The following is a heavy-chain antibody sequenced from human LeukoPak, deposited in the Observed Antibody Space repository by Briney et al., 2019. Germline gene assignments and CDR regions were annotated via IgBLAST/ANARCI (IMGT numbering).Heavy chain of an antibody. CDR1: GGTFSSYA. D-gene: IGHD1-26*01. CDR2: IIPIFGTA. CDR3: ARAGWELLGRFDAFDI. J-gene: IGHJ3*02. V-gene: IGHV1-69*01. Sequence: GSSVKVSCKASGGTFSSYAISWVRQAPGQGLEWMGGIIPIFGTANYAQKFQGRVTITADESTSTAYMELSSLRSEDTAVYYCARAGWELLGRFDAFDIWGQGTMVTVSS.